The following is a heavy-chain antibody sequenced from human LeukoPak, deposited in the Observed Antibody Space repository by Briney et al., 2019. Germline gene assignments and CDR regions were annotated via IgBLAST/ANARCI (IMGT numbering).Heavy chain of an antibody. CDR2: ISTSGGST. CDR3: ARGSSGYGSGSYSLPE. Sequence: PGESLRLSCAASGFTFSSYAMSWVRQAPGKGLEWVSGISTSGGSTSYPDSVKGRFTISRDNAKNSLYLQMNSLRAEDTAVYYCARGSSGYGSGSYSLPEWGQGTLVTVSS. V-gene: IGHV3-23*01. CDR1: GFTFSSYA. D-gene: IGHD3-10*01. J-gene: IGHJ4*02.